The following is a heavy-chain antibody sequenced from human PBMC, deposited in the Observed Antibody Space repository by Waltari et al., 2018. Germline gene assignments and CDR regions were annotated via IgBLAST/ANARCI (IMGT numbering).Heavy chain of an antibody. V-gene: IGHV3-7*01. CDR2: IKQDGSEK. D-gene: IGHD3-22*01. CDR3: ARATYYYDNSGRGAFDI. CDR1: GLRLTGCW. Sequence: EGQLVEFGGGFGQPGGSLRGRCEALGLRLTGCWMTWGRQGPGKGLEWVANIKQDGSEKNYVDSVKGRFTVSRDNAKKSLFLEMNSLRGEDTAVYYCARATYYYDNSGRGAFDIWGQGTRVTVSS. J-gene: IGHJ3*02.